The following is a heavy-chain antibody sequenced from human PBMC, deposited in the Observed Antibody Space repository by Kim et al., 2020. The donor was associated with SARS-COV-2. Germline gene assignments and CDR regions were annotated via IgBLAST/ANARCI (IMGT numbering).Heavy chain of an antibody. CDR3: TSACAAAAGRWYLDL. CDR1: GFTFSNYW. V-gene: IGHV3-7*03. Sequence: GGSLRLSCAASGFTFSNYWMSWVRQAPGERLEWVANIKPDGGEKYYVDSVKGRFTISRDNAKNSLYLQMNRLRAEDTAVYYCTSACAAAAGRWYLDLWGRGTLVTVSS. CDR2: IKPDGGEK. J-gene: IGHJ2*01. D-gene: IGHD6-13*01.